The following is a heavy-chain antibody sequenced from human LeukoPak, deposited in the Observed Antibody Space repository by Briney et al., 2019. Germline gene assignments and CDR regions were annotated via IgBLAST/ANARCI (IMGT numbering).Heavy chain of an antibody. CDR2: ISSSSSSTI. CDR1: GFTFSSYS. V-gene: IGHV3-48*01. CDR3: ARDRTVPGVPYNWFDP. Sequence: GGSLRLSCAASGFTFSSYSMNWVRQAPGKGLEWVSYISSSSSSTIYYADSVKGRFTISRDNAKNSLYLQMNSLRAEDTAVYYCARDRTVPGVPYNWFDPWGQGTLVTVSS. J-gene: IGHJ5*02. D-gene: IGHD2-2*01.